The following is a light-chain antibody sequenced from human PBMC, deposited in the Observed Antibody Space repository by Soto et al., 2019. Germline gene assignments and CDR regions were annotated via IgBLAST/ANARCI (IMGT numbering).Light chain of an antibody. V-gene: IGLV2-14*03. J-gene: IGLJ3*02. CDR1: SSDVGGYNY. CDR3: CSYRSSSTPWV. Sequence: QSVLTQPASVSGSPGQSITISCTGTSSDVGGYNYVSWYQQHPGKAPKLLIYDVSNRPSGVSGRFSGSKSGNTASLTISGLQTEDEADYFCCSYRSSSTPWVFGGGTKLTVL. CDR2: DVS.